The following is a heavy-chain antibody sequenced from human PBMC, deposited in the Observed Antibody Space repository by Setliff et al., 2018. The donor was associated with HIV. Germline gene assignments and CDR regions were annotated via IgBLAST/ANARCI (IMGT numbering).Heavy chain of an antibody. D-gene: IGHD3-10*01. CDR1: GGSFSGYY. V-gene: IGHV4-34*07. J-gene: IGHJ4*02. CDR2: LNHGGTT. CDR3: AVVRGANY. Sequence: SETLSLTCTVYGGSFSGYYWSWIRQPPGMGLEWIGTLNHGGTTDYNPSLRSRVTISADTSTNQFSLKLSSMTAADTAVYFCAVVRGANYWGQGTMVTVSS.